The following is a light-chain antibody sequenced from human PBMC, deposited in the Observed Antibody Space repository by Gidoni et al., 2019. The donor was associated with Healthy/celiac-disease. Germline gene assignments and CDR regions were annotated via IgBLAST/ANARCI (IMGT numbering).Light chain of an antibody. V-gene: IGKV3-15*01. J-gene: IGKJ4*01. CDR1: QRVSSN. CDR2: GAS. CDR3: QQYNDWPPLT. Sequence: EIVMTPSPATRSVSPGERATLSCRASQRVSSNLAWYQQKPGQAPRLLIYGASTRATGIPARFSGSGSGTEFTLTISSLQSEEFAVYYCQQYNDWPPLTFGGGTKVEIK.